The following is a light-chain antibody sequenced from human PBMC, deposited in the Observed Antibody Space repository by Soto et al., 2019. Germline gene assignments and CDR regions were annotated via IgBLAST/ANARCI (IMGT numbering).Light chain of an antibody. CDR2: DAS. CDR1: QTISSW. J-gene: IGKJ2*01. Sequence: DIQMTQSPSTLSASVGDRVTITCRASQTISSWLAWYQQKPGKAPKRLIFDASILESGVPSRFSGSGSGTDFTLSISSLQPDDFGTYYCQQYNDYSYTFGQGTKLEIK. CDR3: QQYNDYSYT. V-gene: IGKV1-5*01.